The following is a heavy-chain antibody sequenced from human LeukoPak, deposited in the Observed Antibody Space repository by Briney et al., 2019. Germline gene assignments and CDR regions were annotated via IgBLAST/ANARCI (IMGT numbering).Heavy chain of an antibody. Sequence: SVKVSCKASGGTFSSYTISWVRQAPGQGLEWMGRIIPILGIANYAQKFQGRVTMTADISTSTAYMELSSLRSEDTAVYYCARDGGGYGSGSYLYYFDYWGQGTLVTVSS. CDR3: ARDGGGYGSGSYLYYFDY. CDR1: GGTFSSYT. J-gene: IGHJ4*02. V-gene: IGHV1-69*04. D-gene: IGHD3-10*01. CDR2: IIPILGIA.